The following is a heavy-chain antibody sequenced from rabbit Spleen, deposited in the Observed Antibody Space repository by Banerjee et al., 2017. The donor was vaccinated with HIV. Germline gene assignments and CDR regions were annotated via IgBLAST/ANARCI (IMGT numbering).Heavy chain of an antibody. V-gene: IGHV1S47*01. CDR1: GFDFSVYG. CDR3: VRGASSSGYYNL. Sequence: QEQLVESGGGLVQPGGSLKLSCKASGFDFSVYGLSWVRQAPGKGLEWIGYIDPIFGRTYYASWVNGRFTISSHNAQSTLYLQLNSLTVADSATYFCVRGASSSGYYNLWGPGTLVTVS. CDR2: IDPIFGRT. J-gene: IGHJ4*01. D-gene: IGHD1-1*01.